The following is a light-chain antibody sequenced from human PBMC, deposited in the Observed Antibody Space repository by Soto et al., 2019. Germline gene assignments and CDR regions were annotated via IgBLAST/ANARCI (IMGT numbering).Light chain of an antibody. CDR1: QDVGRY. CDR2: GAS. V-gene: IGKV1-8*01. J-gene: IGKJ1*01. CDR3: QQYKSYPWT. Sequence: AIRMTQSPSSLSASAGDRVAIACRASQDVGRYLAWYQQKPGQAPKLLIYGASNLQSGVPSYFSASGSGTDFTLTISGLQPEDFATYYCQQYKSYPWTFGQGTKVEIK.